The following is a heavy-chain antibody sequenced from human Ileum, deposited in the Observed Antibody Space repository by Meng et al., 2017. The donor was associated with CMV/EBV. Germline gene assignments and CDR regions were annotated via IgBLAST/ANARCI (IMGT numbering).Heavy chain of an antibody. V-gene: IGHV3-53*01. Sequence: GESLKISCAISGLTVSKSYMNWVRQAPGKGLEWVSVIYSAESTYYADSVKGRFTISRDNSKNMLYLQMNSLRAEDTAVYYCARDHDYLDGAFDIWGQGTMVTVSS. CDR2: IYSAEST. CDR1: GLTVSKSY. J-gene: IGHJ3*02. CDR3: ARDHDYLDGAFDI. D-gene: IGHD5-12*01.